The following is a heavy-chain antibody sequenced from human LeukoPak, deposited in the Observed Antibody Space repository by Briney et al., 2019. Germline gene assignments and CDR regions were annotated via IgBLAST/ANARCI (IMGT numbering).Heavy chain of an antibody. CDR2: MYAGGTT. V-gene: IGHV3-53*01. J-gene: IGHJ5*02. CDR3: ARGSGSGWPLDR. CDR1: GVIVSRNF. Sequence: PGGSLRLSCAASGVIVSRNFMSWVRQALEKGLQWVALMYAGGTTDYSDSVRGRFHISRDSSNNTLSLQINSLRAEGTAVYYCARGSGSGWPLDRWGQGALVTVSS. D-gene: IGHD6-19*01.